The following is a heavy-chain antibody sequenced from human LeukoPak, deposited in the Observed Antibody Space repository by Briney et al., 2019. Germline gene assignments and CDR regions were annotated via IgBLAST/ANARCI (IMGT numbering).Heavy chain of an antibody. CDR1: GGTFSSCA. D-gene: IGHD3-10*01. CDR2: IIPIFSTA. V-gene: IGHV1-69*05. CDR3: ARETMVRGVAIGAFDI. J-gene: IGHJ3*02. Sequence: SVKVSCKASGGTFSSCAISWVRQAPGQGLEWMGGIIPIFSTANYAQKFQGRVTITTDESTSTAYMELSSLRSEDTAVYYCARETMVRGVAIGAFDIWGQGTMVTVSS.